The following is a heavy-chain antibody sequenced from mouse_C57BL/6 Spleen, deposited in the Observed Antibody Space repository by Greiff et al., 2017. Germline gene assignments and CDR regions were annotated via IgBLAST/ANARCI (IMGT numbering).Heavy chain of an antibody. CDR1: GYTFTDYY. V-gene: IGHV1-76*01. Sequence: QVQLQQSGAELVRPGASVKLSCKASGYTFTDYYINWVKQRPGQGLEWIARIYPGSGNTYYNEKFKGKATLTAEKSSSTAYMQLSSLTSEDSAGYFCARGDYGHPMDYWGQGTSVTVSS. D-gene: IGHD1-1*01. CDR3: ARGDYGHPMDY. J-gene: IGHJ4*01. CDR2: IYPGSGNT.